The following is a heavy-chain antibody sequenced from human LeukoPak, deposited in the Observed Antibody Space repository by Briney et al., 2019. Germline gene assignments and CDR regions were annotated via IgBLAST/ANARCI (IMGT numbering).Heavy chain of an antibody. CDR2: IYHTGST. J-gene: IGHJ4*02. CDR1: GYSISSGYY. V-gene: IGHV4-38-2*02. D-gene: IGHD4-11*01. CDR3: ARAPIQYHFDY. Sequence: PSETLSLTCTVSGYSISSGYYWGWIRQPPGEGLEWIGSIYHTGSTYYNPSLKSRVTISVDTSKNQFSLKLSSVTAADTAVYYCARAPIQYHFDYWGQGTLVTVSS.